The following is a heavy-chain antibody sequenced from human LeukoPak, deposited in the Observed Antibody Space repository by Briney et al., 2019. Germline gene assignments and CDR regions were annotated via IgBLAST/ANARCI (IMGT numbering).Heavy chain of an antibody. CDR3: ARDPHAFNYDILTGYYNWFDP. V-gene: IGHV1-69*13. CDR2: IIPIFGTA. J-gene: IGHJ5*02. Sequence: GASVKVSCKASGGTFSSYAISWVRQAPGQGLEWMGGIIPIFGTANYARKFQGRVTITADESTSTAYMELSSLRSEDTAVYYCARDPHAFNYDILTGYYNWFDPWGQGTLVTVSS. D-gene: IGHD3-9*01. CDR1: GGTFSSYA.